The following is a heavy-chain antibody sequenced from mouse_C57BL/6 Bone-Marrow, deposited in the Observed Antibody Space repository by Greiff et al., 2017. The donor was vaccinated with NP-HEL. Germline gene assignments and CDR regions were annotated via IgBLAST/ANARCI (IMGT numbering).Heavy chain of an antibody. CDR2: IDPENGDT. CDR3: TYYGSWAY. V-gene: IGHV14-4*01. J-gene: IGHJ3*01. CDR1: GFNIKDDY. Sequence: VQLQQSGAELVRPGASVKLSCTASGFNIKDDYMHWVKQRPEQGLEWIGWIDPENGDTEYASKFQGKATITADTSSNTSYLQLSSLTSEDTAVYYCTYYGSWAYWGQGTLVTVSA. D-gene: IGHD1-1*01.